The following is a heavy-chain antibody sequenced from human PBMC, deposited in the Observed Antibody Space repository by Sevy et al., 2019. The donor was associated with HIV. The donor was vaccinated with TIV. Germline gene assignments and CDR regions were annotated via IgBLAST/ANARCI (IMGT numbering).Heavy chain of an antibody. D-gene: IGHD3-3*01. CDR2: IHTDGSSS. Sequence: GESLKISCAASGFTFRNYWMHWGRQAPGKGLVSVSYIHTDGSSSYYADYVKGRFTISRDNAQNTLYLQMNSLRAEDTAVYYCARAGIGDFWSGYYGIDHWGQRTLVTVSS. CDR1: GFTFRNYW. CDR3: ARAGIGDFWSGYYGIDH. V-gene: IGHV3-74*01. J-gene: IGHJ4*02.